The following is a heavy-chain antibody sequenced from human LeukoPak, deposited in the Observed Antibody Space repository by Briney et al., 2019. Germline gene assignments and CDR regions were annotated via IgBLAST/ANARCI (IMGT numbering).Heavy chain of an antibody. D-gene: IGHD1-1*01. CDR2: IFQGGGEI. Sequence: GGSLRLSCAASGFTFSDFAMIWVRQPPGKGLEWVSSIFQGGGEIHYADSVRGRFTISRDNSRSTLFLQMNSLRAEDTALYFCASGIRERGFDYWGQGTLVTVSS. CDR3: ASGIRERGFDY. CDR1: GFTFSDFA. J-gene: IGHJ4*02. V-gene: IGHV3-23*01.